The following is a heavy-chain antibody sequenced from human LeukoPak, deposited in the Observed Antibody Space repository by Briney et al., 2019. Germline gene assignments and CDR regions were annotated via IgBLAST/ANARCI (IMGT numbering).Heavy chain of an antibody. D-gene: IGHD4-17*01. CDR1: GVSFDDYY. V-gene: IGHV4-34*01. CDR2: IKHSGYT. J-gene: IGHJ4*02. CDR3: TRMTTGHDY. Sequence: PSETLSLTCAVSGVSFDDYYWAWVRQTPGKGLEWIGEIKHSGYTNDSPSLKSRVTLSIDTSRKQFSLNLRSVTVADAGTYYCTRMTTGHDYWGQGTLVTVSS.